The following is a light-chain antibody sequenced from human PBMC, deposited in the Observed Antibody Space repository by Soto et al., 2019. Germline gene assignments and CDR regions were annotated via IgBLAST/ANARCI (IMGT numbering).Light chain of an antibody. CDR2: AAS. Sequence: DIQMTQSPSTLSASVGDRVTITCRASQGISTYLAWYQQKQGKATKLLIYAASTLQSGVPSRFSVILSGTAGTLTLGSLKTEDGQTDEGQQRKSYPITFGQGTRLEIK. CDR3: QQRKSYPIT. V-gene: IGKV1-9*01. J-gene: IGKJ5*01. CDR1: QGISTY.